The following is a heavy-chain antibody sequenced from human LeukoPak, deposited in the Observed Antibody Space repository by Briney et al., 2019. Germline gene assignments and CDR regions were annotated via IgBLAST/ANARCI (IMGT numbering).Heavy chain of an antibody. V-gene: IGHV3-30-3*02. J-gene: IGHJ4*02. CDR1: GFTFNNYA. Sequence: PGGSLRPSCVASGFTFNNYAMHWVRQAPGKGLEWVAVISYDGNNKYYADSVKGRFTITRGNSKNTLYLQMNSLRAEDTAVYYCAKYGAREPIAAAGTVDYWGQGTLVTVSS. D-gene: IGHD6-13*01. CDR3: AKYGAREPIAAAGTVDY. CDR2: ISYDGNNK.